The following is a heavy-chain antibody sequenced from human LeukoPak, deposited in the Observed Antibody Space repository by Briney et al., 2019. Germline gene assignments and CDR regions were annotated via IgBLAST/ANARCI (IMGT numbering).Heavy chain of an antibody. V-gene: IGHV4-59*01. Sequence: ASETLSLTCAVYGGSFSSYYWSWIRQPPGKGLEWIGYIYYSGSTNYNPSLKSRVTISVDTSKNQFSLKLSSVTAADTAVYYCGEVWYFDSSPPYMAFDYWGREPWSPSPQ. J-gene: IGHJ4*02. CDR2: IYYSGST. CDR1: GGSFSSYY. CDR3: GEVWYFDSSPPYMAFDY. D-gene: IGHD3-22*01.